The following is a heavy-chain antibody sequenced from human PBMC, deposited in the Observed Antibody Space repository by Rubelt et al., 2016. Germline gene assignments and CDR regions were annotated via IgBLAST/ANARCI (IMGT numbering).Heavy chain of an antibody. CDR1: GFTFSSYS. J-gene: IGHJ4*02. Sequence: QLGMRGGGLVQPGGSLRLSCAASGFTFSSYSMNWVRQAPGRGLEWISYINYKGSTISYADSVKGRFTISRDNAKNSLFLQMNSLRADDTAVYYCATTLHDFGEYDAVNWGQGTLVTVAS. CDR2: INYKGSTI. V-gene: IGHV3-48*04. CDR3: ATTLHDFGEYDAVN. D-gene: IGHD4-17*01.